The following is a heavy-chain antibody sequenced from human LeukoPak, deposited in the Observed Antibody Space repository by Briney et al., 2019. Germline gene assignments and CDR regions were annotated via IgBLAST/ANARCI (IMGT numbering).Heavy chain of an antibody. V-gene: IGHV3-21*01. CDR2: ISSSSSYI. J-gene: IGHJ6*02. D-gene: IGHD5-18*01. CDR3: ARVESAMAYYGMDV. Sequence: GGSLRLSCAASGFTFSSYSMNWVRQAPGKGLEWVSSISSSSSYIYYADSVKGRFTISRDNAKNSLYLQMNSLRAEDTAVYYCARVESAMAYYGMDVWGQGTTVTVSS. CDR1: GFTFSSYS.